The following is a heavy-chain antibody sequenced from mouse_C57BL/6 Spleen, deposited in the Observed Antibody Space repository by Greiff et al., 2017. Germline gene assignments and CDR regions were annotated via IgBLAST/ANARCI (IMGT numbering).Heavy chain of an antibody. Sequence: QVQLQQPGAELVKPGASVTMSCKASGYTFTSYWITWVKQRPGQGLEWIGDIYPGSGSTNYNEKFKSKATLTVDTSSSTAYMQLSSLTSEDSAVYYCARGDYGSSLFDYWGQGTTLTVSS. CDR2: IYPGSGST. CDR1: GYTFTSYW. D-gene: IGHD1-1*01. J-gene: IGHJ2*01. V-gene: IGHV1-55*01. CDR3: ARGDYGSSLFDY.